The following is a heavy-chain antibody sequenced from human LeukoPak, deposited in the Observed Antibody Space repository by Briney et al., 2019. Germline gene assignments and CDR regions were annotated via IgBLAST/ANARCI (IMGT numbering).Heavy chain of an antibody. CDR1: GFTFSTYS. Sequence: GGSLRLSCAASGFTFSTYSMNWVRQAPGKGLEWVSSISSSSSYIYYADSVKGRFTISRDNAKNSLYLQMNSLRAEDTAVYYCASEAILTAFNAFDIWGQGTMVTVSS. CDR3: ASEAILTAFNAFDI. V-gene: IGHV3-21*01. J-gene: IGHJ3*02. D-gene: IGHD2/OR15-2a*01. CDR2: ISSSSSYI.